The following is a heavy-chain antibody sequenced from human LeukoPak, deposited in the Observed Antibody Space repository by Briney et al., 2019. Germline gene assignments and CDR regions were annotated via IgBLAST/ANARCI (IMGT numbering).Heavy chain of an antibody. Sequence: SETLSLTCAVYGGSFSGYYWSWIRQPPGKGLEWIGGINHSGSTNYNPSLKSRVTISVDTSKNQFSLKLSSVTAADTAVYYCARMLGGVVAATFDYWGQGTLVTVSS. J-gene: IGHJ4*02. CDR1: GGSFSGYY. D-gene: IGHD3-16*01. CDR2: INHSGST. CDR3: ARMLGGVVAATFDY. V-gene: IGHV4-34*01.